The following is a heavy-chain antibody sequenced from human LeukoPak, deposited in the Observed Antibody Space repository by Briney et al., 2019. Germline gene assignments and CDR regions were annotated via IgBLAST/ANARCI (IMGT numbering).Heavy chain of an antibody. V-gene: IGHV3-23*01. J-gene: IGHJ4*02. D-gene: IGHD3-3*01. CDR1: GFTFRTYG. CDR3: AKVPHYDFWSGFYSYFDY. CDR2: ISGSGDNT. Sequence: PGGSLRLSCAASGFTFRTYGMSWVRQAPGKGLEWVSGISGSGDNTYYADSVKGRFTISRDNSKNTLFLQMNSLRAEDTAVYYCAKVPHYDFWSGFYSYFDYWGQGSLVTVSS.